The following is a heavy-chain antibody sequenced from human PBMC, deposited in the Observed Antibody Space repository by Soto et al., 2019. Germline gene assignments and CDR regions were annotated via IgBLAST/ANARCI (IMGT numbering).Heavy chain of an antibody. CDR2: ISWDGGST. CDR3: AKDLAPGYSSSWYGMDV. V-gene: IGHV3-43D*03. Sequence: GGSLRLSCAASGFTFDDYAMHWVRQAPGKGLEWVSLISWDGGSTYYADSVKGRFTISRDNSKNSLYLQMNSLRAEDTALYYCAKDLAPGYSSSWYGMDVWGQGTTVTVSS. D-gene: IGHD6-13*01. J-gene: IGHJ6*02. CDR1: GFTFDDYA.